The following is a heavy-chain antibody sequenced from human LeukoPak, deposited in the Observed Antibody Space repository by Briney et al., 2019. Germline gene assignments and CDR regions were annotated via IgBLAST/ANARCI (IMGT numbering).Heavy chain of an antibody. D-gene: IGHD2-15*01. CDR2: ISSSGNTI. Sequence: PGGSLRLSCAASGFTFSDYYMNWIRQAPGKGLEWVSYISSSGNTIYYADSAKGRFTISRDNAKNSLYLQMNSLRAEDTAVYYCARYSYARKASDYWGQGTLVTVPS. J-gene: IGHJ4*02. V-gene: IGHV3-11*04. CDR1: GFTFSDYY. CDR3: ARYSYARKASDY.